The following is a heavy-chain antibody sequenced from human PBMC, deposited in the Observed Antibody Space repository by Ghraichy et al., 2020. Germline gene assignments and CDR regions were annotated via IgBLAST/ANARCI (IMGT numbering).Heavy chain of an antibody. CDR2: IDEG. D-gene: IGHD5-12*01. J-gene: IGHJ5*02. CDR3: ARGLSGYGGYDS. Sequence: SGPTLVKPTETLTLTCTVSGFSLNEPRMGVGWIRQPPGKALEWLAHIDEGPYSRVLNSSVTISKDTSKSQVVLTMANMDPGDTATYYCARGLSGYGGYDSWGQGTLVTVSS. V-gene: IGHV2-26*01. CDR1: GFSLNEPRMG.